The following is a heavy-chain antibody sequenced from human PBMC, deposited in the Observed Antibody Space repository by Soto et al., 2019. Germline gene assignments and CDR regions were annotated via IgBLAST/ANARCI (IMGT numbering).Heavy chain of an antibody. Sequence: QVQLMQSGAEVKKPGASVKVSCKASGDTFTDYYIHWVRQAPGQGLEWMGTVNPSGGHTTYAQHFLGRGTMTLDTATSTHYMELTSLTSDDTSVYYCARGGHVVVVTAALYYWGQGTLVTVSS. CDR2: VNPSGGHT. CDR1: GDTFTDYY. V-gene: IGHV1-46*01. D-gene: IGHD2-21*02. J-gene: IGHJ4*02. CDR3: ARGGHVVVVTAALYY.